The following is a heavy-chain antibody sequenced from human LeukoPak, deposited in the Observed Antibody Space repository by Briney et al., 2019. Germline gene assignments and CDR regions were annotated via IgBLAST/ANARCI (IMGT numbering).Heavy chain of an antibody. J-gene: IGHJ4*02. V-gene: IGHV1-2*02. CDR1: GYTFTGYY. D-gene: IGHD6-19*01. Sequence: ASVKVSRKASGYTFTGYYMHWVRQAPGQGLECMGWINPNSGGTNYAQKFQGRVTMTRDTSISTAYMELSRLRSDDTAVYYCARVKLIAVAGTSDQYYFDYWGQGTLVTVSS. CDR2: INPNSGGT. CDR3: ARVKLIAVAGTSDQYYFDY.